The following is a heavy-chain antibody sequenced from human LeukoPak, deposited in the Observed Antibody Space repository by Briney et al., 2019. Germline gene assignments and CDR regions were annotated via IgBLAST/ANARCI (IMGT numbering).Heavy chain of an antibody. CDR3: ARPQSGLGWFDP. J-gene: IGHJ5*02. V-gene: IGHV4-4*07. Sequence: SETLSLTCTVSGGSINTYYWSWIRQPAGKGLEWIGRIYSTGITTYNPSLKGRVTMSVDTSKNQFSLKLSPVTAADTAVYYCARPQSGLGWFDPWGQGILVTVSS. CDR1: GGSINTYY. CDR2: IYSTGIT.